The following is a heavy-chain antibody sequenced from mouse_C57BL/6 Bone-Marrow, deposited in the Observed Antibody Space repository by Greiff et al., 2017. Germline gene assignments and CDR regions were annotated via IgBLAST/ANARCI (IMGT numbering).Heavy chain of an antibody. CDR3: SRRASPIAMDY. CDR1: GFSLTGYG. Sequence: VKLMESGPGLVQPSQSLSITCTVSGFSLTGYGVHWVRQSPGKGLEWLGVIWSGGSTDYNAAFISRLGISTDNSKSQGFFKMNRLRADDTGIYCCSRRASPIAMDYWGQGTSVTVSS. CDR2: IWSGGST. V-gene: IGHV2-2*01. J-gene: IGHJ4*01. D-gene: IGHD2-12*01.